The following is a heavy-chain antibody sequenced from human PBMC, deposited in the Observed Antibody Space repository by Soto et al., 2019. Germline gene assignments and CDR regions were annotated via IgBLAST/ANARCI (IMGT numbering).Heavy chain of an antibody. Sequence: QLQLQESGPGLVKPSETLSLTCTVSGGSISSSSYYWGWIRQPPGKGLEWIGSIYYSGSTYYNPSLKSRVTISVDTSKNQFSLKLSSVTAADTAVYYCARSGSGYYYPTGYGGQGTLVTVSS. CDR3: ARSGSGYYYPTGY. D-gene: IGHD3-22*01. CDR2: IYYSGST. V-gene: IGHV4-39*01. J-gene: IGHJ4*02. CDR1: GGSISSSSYY.